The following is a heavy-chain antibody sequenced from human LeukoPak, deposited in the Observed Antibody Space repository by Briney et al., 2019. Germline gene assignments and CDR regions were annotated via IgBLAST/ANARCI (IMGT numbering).Heavy chain of an antibody. J-gene: IGHJ4*02. D-gene: IGHD6-13*01. CDR3: AKGPRISSSWYGGQRYFDY. CDR2: IRYDGSNK. Sequence: GGSLRLSCAASGFTFCSYGTHRVRPAPGKGLGGVAFIRYDGSNKYYADSVNGLFTNSRDNTKNTQYLQMNSLRTESTAVYYCAKGPRISSSWYGGQRYFDYWGQGTLVTVSS. V-gene: IGHV3-30*02. CDR1: GFTFCSYG.